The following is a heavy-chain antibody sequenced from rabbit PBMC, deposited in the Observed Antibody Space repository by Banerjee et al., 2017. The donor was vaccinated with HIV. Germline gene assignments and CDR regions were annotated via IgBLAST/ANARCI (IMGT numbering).Heavy chain of an antibody. CDR2: IYNGDSTT. CDR3: ARDPTGYGDNLDL. D-gene: IGHD2-1*01. V-gene: IGHV1S40*01. J-gene: IGHJ4*01. Sequence: QSLEESGGDLVKPGASLTLTCTASGFSFSGSYDMCLVRQAPGKGLEWIACIYNGDSTTYYASWAKGRFSISKTSSTTVTLQMTSLTAADTATYFCARDPTGYGDNLDLWGPGTLVTVS. CDR1: GFSFSGSYD.